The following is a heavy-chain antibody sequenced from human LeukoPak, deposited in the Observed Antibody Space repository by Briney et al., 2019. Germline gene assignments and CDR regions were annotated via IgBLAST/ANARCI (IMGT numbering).Heavy chain of an antibody. CDR3: SKAAYSSGWYGYYYMDV. J-gene: IGHJ6*03. CDR2: IWHDGSNY. D-gene: IGHD6-13*01. V-gene: IGHV3-33*06. Sequence: GGSLRLSCAASGFTFSNSGMHWVRQAPGKGLEWVAVIWHDGSNYYYADSVKGRFTISRDNSKNTLYLQMNSLRAEDTAVYCCSKAAYSSGWYGYYYMDVWGKGTTVTVSS. CDR1: GFTFSNSG.